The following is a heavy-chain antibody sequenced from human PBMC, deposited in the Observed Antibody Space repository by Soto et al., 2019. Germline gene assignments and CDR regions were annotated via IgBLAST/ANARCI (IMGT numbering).Heavy chain of an antibody. CDR1: GGSISSGGYY. J-gene: IGHJ6*02. D-gene: IGHD1-7*01. CDR3: ARDITLGITGTTGGMDV. CDR2: IYYSGST. V-gene: IGHV4-31*03. Sequence: QVQLQESGPGLVKPSQTLSLTCTVSGGSISSGGYYWSWIRQHPGKGLEWIGYIYYSGSTYYNPSLKIRVTISVDTSKNQFSLKLSSVTAADTAVYYCARDITLGITGTTGGMDVWGQGTTVTVSS.